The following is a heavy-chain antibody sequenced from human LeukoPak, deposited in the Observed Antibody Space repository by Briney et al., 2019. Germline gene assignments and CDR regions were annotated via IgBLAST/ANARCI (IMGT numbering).Heavy chain of an antibody. D-gene: IGHD3-10*01. J-gene: IGHJ4*02. CDR2: IYHSGST. V-gene: IGHV4-4*02. CDR1: GGSISSNNW. Sequence: SETLSLTCAVSGGSISSNNWWSWVRQPPGKGLEWIGEIYHSGSTNYNPSLKSRVTISIDKSKNQFSLKLSSVTAADTAVYYCARGRDQGSSGDFDYWGQGTLVTVSS. CDR3: ARGRDQGSSGDFDY.